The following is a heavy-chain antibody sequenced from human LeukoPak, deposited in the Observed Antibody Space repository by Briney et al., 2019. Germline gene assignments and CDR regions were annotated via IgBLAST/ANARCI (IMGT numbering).Heavy chain of an antibody. V-gene: IGHV3-23*01. CDR1: GFTFSSYG. Sequence: GGSLRLSCAASGFTFSSYGMSWVRQAPGKGLEWVSAISGSGGSTYYADSVKGRFTISRGNSKNTLYLQMGSLRAEDMAVYYCARQALEYSSSTPPDYWGQGTLVTVSS. D-gene: IGHD6-6*01. CDR3: ARQALEYSSSTPPDY. CDR2: ISGSGGST. J-gene: IGHJ4*02.